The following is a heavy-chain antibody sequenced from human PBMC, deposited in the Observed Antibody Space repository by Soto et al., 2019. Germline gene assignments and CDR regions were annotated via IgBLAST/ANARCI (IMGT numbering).Heavy chain of an antibody. CDR1: GLSFSDVK. Sequence: EVQLVASGGVLVKPGESLRLSCAGSGLSFSDVKITWVRQLPGKGREWVGRIQTKTGGGTADYPAAVRGRFTISRDDSKNTLYLQLNSLKTEDTAVYYCATDYGWAFQIWGQGTMVNVSS. J-gene: IGHJ3*02. D-gene: IGHD4-17*01. CDR2: IQTKTGGGTA. V-gene: IGHV3-15*01. CDR3: ATDYGWAFQI.